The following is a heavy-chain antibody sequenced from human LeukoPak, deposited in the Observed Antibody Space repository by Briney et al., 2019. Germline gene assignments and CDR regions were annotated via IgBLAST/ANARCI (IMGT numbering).Heavy chain of an antibody. D-gene: IGHD6-19*01. Sequence: GGSLRLSCAASGFTFSSYWMSWVRQAPGKGLEWVANIKQGGSDKYYADSVKGRFTIYRDNAKNTLYLQMNSLRAEDTAVYYCARDPSGWYVDYYGMDVWGQGTTVTVSS. CDR2: IKQGGSDK. CDR1: GFTFSSYW. CDR3: ARDPSGWYVDYYGMDV. J-gene: IGHJ6*02. V-gene: IGHV3-7*01.